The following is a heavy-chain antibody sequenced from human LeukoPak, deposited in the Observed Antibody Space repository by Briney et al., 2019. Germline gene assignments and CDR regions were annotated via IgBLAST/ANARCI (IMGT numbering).Heavy chain of an antibody. CDR2: ISSSGTTI. CDR1: GFTFSSYS. D-gene: IGHD6-19*01. V-gene: IGHV3-48*02. CDR3: ARVWGLAVAGGEIEY. Sequence: GGSLRLSCAASGFTFSSYSMNWGRQAPGEGLEWVSYISSSGTTIYYADSVKGRFTISRDNAKNSLYLQMNSLRDEDTAVYFCARVWGLAVAGGEIEYWGQGTLVTVSS. J-gene: IGHJ4*02.